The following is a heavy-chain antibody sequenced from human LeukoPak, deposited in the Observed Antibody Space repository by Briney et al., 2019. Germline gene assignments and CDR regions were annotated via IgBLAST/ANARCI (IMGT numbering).Heavy chain of an antibody. CDR1: GYPFSSHY. D-gene: IGHD3-22*01. CDR3: ARGASGFERYYYDSSGLFNWFDP. CDR2: IIPIFGTA. V-gene: IGHV1-69*05. Sequence: ASVKVSCKTSGYPFSSHYIHWVRQVPGQGLEWMGGIIPIFGTANYAQKFQGRVTITTDESTSTAYMELSSLRSEDTAVYYCARGASGFERYYYDSSGLFNWFDPWGQGTLVTVSS. J-gene: IGHJ5*02.